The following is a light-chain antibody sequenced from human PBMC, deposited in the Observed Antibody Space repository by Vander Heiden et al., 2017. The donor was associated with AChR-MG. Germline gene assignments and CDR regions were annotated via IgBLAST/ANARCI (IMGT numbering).Light chain of an antibody. J-gene: IGLJ3*02. V-gene: IGLV3-21*02. CDR1: RIGHRS. CDR3: QVWDSDGDHRV. Sequence: SSVLTQTSSVSVAPVQTASITCGGKRIGHRSVHWYRQRPGQAPMLVLFDDKDRPSGVPERFSGSNTGNTATLTISRVEPGDEADYFCQVWDSDGDHRVFGGGTQLTVL. CDR2: DDK.